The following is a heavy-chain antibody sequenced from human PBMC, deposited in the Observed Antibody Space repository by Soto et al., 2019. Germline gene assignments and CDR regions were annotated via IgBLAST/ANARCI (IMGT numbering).Heavy chain of an antibody. CDR1: GFTFSNYW. CDR2: IQSDGSTT. Sequence: EVQLVESGGGLVQPGGSLRLSCAASGFTFSNYWMHWVRQVPGKGLMWVSHIQSDGSTTSYADSVKGRFTISRDNVKNTLYLQMNSLTADDSAVPRCTRDKDHIGVDYWGQGTLVTVSS. D-gene: IGHD2-15*01. CDR3: TRDKDHIGVDY. V-gene: IGHV3-74*01. J-gene: IGHJ4*02.